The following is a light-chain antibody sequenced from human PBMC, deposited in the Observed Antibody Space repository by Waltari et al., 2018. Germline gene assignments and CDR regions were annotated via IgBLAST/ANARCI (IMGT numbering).Light chain of an antibody. CDR1: QSISNW. CDR2: KAS. Sequence: DIQMTQSPSTLSASVGDRFTITCRASQSISNWLAWYQQKPGKAPKLLIYKASTLESGAPSMFSGSGSGTEFTLTISSLQPDDFATYYCQQYNSYSLLTFGGGTKVEIK. CDR3: QQYNSYSLLT. V-gene: IGKV1-5*03. J-gene: IGKJ4*01.